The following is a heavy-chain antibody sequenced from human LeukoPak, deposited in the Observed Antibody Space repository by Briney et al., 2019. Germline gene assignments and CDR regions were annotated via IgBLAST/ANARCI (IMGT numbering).Heavy chain of an antibody. CDR2: ISGSGGST. V-gene: IGHV3-23*01. D-gene: IGHD6-19*01. Sequence: GGSLRLSCAASGFTFSSYAMSWVRQAPGKGLEWVSAISGSGGSTYYADSVKGRFTISRDNSKNTLYLQMNSLRAEDTAVYYCAKVAVAGSINWIWIDPWGQGTLVTVSS. CDR1: GFTFSSYA. CDR3: AKVAVAGSINWIWIDP. J-gene: IGHJ5*02.